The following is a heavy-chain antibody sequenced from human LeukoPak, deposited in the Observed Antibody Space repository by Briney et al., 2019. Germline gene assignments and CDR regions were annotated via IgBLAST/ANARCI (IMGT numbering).Heavy chain of an antibody. CDR3: ASNQPSTYYYDSSGYYFADYAYDI. Sequence: KSSETLSLTCTVSGYSISSGYYWGWIRQPPGKGLEWIGSIYYSGSTYYNPSLKSRVTISVDTSKNQFSLKLSSVTAADTAVYYCASNQPSTYYYDSSGYYFADYAYDIWGQGTMVTVSS. CDR2: IYYSGST. V-gene: IGHV4-38-2*02. D-gene: IGHD3-22*01. CDR1: GYSISSGYY. J-gene: IGHJ3*02.